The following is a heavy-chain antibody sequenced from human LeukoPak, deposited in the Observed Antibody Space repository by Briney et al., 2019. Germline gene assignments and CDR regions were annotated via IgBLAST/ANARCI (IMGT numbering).Heavy chain of an antibody. Sequence: SETLSLTCAVYGGSFSGNYWSWIRQPPGKVMEWIGEINHSGRTNYNPSLKSRATISVDTSKNHFSLKLSTVTAADTALYYCAKGGPTPRNVVLSASEYFQRWGKGTLVTVSS. CDR2: INHSGRT. J-gene: IGHJ1*01. D-gene: IGHD2-21*01. V-gene: IGHV4-34*01. CDR3: AKGGPTPRNVVLSASEYFQR. CDR1: GGSFSGNY.